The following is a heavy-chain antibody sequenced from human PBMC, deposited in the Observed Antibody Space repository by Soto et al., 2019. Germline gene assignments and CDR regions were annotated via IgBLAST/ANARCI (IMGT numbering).Heavy chain of an antibody. CDR2: MNPNSGNT. CDR3: ARTLYGDNVDY. CDR1: GYTFTSYA. V-gene: IGHV1-8*02. D-gene: IGHD4-17*01. Sequence: ASVKVSCKASGYTFTSYAMHWVRQATGQRLEWMGWMNPNSGNTKYAQKFQGRVTMTRNTSISTAYMELSSLRSEDTAVYYCARTLYGDNVDYWGQGTLVTSPQ. J-gene: IGHJ4*02.